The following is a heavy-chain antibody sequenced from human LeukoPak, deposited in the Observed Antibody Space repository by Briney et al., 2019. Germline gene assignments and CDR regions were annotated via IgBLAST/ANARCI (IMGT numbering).Heavy chain of an antibody. J-gene: IGHJ3*02. CDR1: GDSFSSHY. V-gene: IGHV4-59*11. CDR3: ARDLVTVTKGFDI. D-gene: IGHD4-17*01. CDR2: ISHIGRT. Sequence: SETLSLTCAVSGDSFSSHYWTWIRQSPGTGLEWIGYISHIGRTNYNPSLKSRVTISIDTSKNQFSLKLRSVIAADTAVYYCARDLVTVTKGFDIWGQGTMVGVSS.